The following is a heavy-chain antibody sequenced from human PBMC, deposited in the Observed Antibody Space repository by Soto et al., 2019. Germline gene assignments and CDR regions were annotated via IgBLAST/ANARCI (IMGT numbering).Heavy chain of an antibody. CDR1: GYTLTELS. J-gene: IGHJ6*03. Sequence: ASVKVSCKVSGYTLTELSMHWVRQAPGKGLEWMGGFDPEDGETIYAQKFQGRVTMTEDTSTDTAYMELSSLKSEDTAVYYCARGHSPSYYYHYMDVWGKGTTVTVSS. CDR2: FDPEDGET. CDR3: ARGHSPSYYYHYMDV. V-gene: IGHV1-24*01.